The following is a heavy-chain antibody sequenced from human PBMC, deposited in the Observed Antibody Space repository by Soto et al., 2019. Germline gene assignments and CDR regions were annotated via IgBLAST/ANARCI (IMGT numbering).Heavy chain of an antibody. CDR3: VSWVSAHFDY. V-gene: IGHV3-23*01. J-gene: IGHJ4*02. D-gene: IGHD3-16*01. CDR1: GITFRRHT. Sequence: EVQLLESGGALVQPGGSLRLSCAASGITFRRHTMSWVRQAPGTGLEWASTIDPSGANKNYADSVKGRFTISRDNSRNTLDLQMNSLRVGDTALYYCVSWVSAHFDYWGQGTPVTVSS. CDR2: IDPSGANK.